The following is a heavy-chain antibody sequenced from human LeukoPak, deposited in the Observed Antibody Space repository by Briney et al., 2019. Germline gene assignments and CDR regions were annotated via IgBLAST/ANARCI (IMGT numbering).Heavy chain of an antibody. CDR3: ARGVVSTATDWFDP. V-gene: IGHV1-2*02. CDR1: GYTFTGSY. Sequence: ASVRVSCTASGYTFTGSYMHWVRQAPGQGLEWMGWINPNSGDTNYAQKFQGRVTMTRDTSISTAYMELNRLRSDDTAVYYCARGVVSTATDWFDPWGQGTLVTVSS. D-gene: IGHD2-21*01. J-gene: IGHJ5*02. CDR2: INPNSGDT.